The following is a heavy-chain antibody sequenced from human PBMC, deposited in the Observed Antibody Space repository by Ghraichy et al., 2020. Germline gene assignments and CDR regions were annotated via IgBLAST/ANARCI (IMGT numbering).Heavy chain of an antibody. CDR2: INHSGST. D-gene: IGHD3-3*01. J-gene: IGHJ6*03. V-gene: IGHV4-34*01. Sequence: SETLSLTCAVYGGSFSGYYWSWIRQPPGKGLEWIGEINHSGSTNYNPSLKSRVTISVDTSKNQFSLKLSSVTAADTAVYYCARGLGYDFWSGYSQYYYYYYMDVWGKGTTVTVSS. CDR1: GGSFSGYY. CDR3: ARGLGYDFWSGYSQYYYYYYMDV.